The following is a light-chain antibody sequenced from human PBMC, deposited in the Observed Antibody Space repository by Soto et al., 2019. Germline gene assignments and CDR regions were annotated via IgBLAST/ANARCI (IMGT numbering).Light chain of an antibody. CDR2: DAS. Sequence: KMTQSPSTVSASVVARVTITCRASQSISTWLAWYQQKPGKAPKLLIYDASNLESGVPSTFSGSGSGTEFTLTISSLQPDDFATYYCKEYNSYPWTFGEGNKVAIK. J-gene: IGKJ1*01. CDR1: QSISTW. CDR3: KEYNSYPWT. V-gene: IGKV1-5*01.